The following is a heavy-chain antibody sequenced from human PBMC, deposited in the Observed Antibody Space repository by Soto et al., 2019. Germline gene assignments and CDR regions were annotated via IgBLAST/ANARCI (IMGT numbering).Heavy chain of an antibody. Sequence: GGSLRLSCAASGFTFSSYGMHWVRQAPGKGLEWVAVIWYDGSNKYYADSVKGRFTISRDNSKNTLYLQMNSLRAEDTAVYYCARDPHRFLEWLLSYYYYYMDVWGKGTTVTVSS. CDR3: ARDPHRFLEWLLSYYYYYMDV. D-gene: IGHD3-3*01. V-gene: IGHV3-33*01. CDR1: GFTFSSYG. CDR2: IWYDGSNK. J-gene: IGHJ6*03.